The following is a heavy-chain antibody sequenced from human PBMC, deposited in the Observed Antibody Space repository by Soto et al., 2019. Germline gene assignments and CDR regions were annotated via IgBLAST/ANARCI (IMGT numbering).Heavy chain of an antibody. CDR1: GFAFSGYA. D-gene: IGHD1-20*01. CDR2: IWYDGSNK. J-gene: IGHJ4*02. V-gene: IGHV3-33*01. Sequence: QVPLVESGGGVVQPGRSLRLSCAASGFAFSGYAMHWVRQAPGKGLEWVAIIWYDGSNKYYTESVNGRFTISRDNSKNTLDLQMNSLRAEDTAVYYCARDKVTRYLDYWGQGTLVTVSS. CDR3: ARDKVTRYLDY.